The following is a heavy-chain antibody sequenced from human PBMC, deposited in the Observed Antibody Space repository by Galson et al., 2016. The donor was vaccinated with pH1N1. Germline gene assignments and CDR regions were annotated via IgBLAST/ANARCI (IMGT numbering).Heavy chain of an antibody. CDR3: ARSRDFSFDS. CDR2: ISGSGGST. J-gene: IGHJ4*02. CDR1: GFTFSNFV. Sequence: SLRLSCAASGFTFSNFVMSWVRQAPGKGLEWVSTISGSGGSTYYADSVKGRFTISRDSSNNTLYLQMNSLRTEDTAIYYCARSRDFSFDSWGQGTLVTVSS. D-gene: IGHD4-11*01. V-gene: IGHV3-23*01.